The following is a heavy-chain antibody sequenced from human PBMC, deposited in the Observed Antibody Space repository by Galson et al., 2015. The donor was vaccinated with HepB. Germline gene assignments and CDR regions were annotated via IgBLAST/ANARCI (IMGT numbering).Heavy chain of an antibody. Sequence: LILSCAASGFTFSSHGMHWVRQAPGKGLECVAVIWYDGSNKYYADSVKGRFTISRDNSKNTLYLQMNSLRAEDTAVYYCARDPYGGSTYGDYWGQGTLVTVSS. CDR2: IWYDGSNK. CDR3: ARDPYGGSTYGDY. V-gene: IGHV3-33*01. D-gene: IGHD4-23*01. CDR1: GFTFSSHG. J-gene: IGHJ4*02.